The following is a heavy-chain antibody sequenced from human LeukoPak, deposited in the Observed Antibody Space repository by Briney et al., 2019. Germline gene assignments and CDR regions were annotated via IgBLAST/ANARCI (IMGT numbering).Heavy chain of an antibody. CDR1: GASISSSNW. V-gene: IGHV4-4*02. Sequence: SETLSLTCAVSGASISSSNWWSWVRQPPGRGLEWIGEIYHSGGTNYTPSLKSRVTTSIDRSKNQFSLKLSSVTAADTAVYYCALIPRGIAVPGTDLWGQGTLVTVSS. J-gene: IGHJ5*02. CDR2: IYHSGGT. CDR3: ALIPRGIAVPGTDL. D-gene: IGHD6-19*01.